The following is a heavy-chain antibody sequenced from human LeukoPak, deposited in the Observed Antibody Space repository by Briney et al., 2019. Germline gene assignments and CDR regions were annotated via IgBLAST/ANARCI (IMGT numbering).Heavy chain of an antibody. CDR3: AKSTPGRYGKLDY. CDR2: INPDGSTM. V-gene: IGHV3-23*01. Sequence: GGSLRLSCAASGFTFSSYAMSWVRQAPGKGLEWVSTINPDGSTMYHADSVKGRFTISRDNSKNTLYLQMNILTSEDTAVYYCAKSTPGRYGKLDYWGQGTLVTVSS. CDR1: GFTFSSYA. D-gene: IGHD6-13*01. J-gene: IGHJ4*02.